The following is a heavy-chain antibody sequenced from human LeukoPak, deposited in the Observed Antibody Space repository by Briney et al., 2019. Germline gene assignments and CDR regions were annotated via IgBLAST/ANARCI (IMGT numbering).Heavy chain of an antibody. D-gene: IGHD1/OR15-1a*01. J-gene: IGHJ5*02. Sequence: PSETLSLTCTVSGGSISAGISYWSWIRHYPGKGLEWIGYIYYSGSTYYNPSLKSRVSISLDTSKNQFSLKLTSVTAADTDVYYCGRGNIPLYPWGQGTLVTVSS. CDR3: GRGNIPLYP. V-gene: IGHV4-31*03. CDR1: GGSISAGISY. CDR2: IYYSGST.